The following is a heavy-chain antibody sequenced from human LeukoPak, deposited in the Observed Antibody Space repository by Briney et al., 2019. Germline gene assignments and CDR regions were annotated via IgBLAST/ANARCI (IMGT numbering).Heavy chain of an antibody. CDR1: GFTFSNYW. J-gene: IGHJ6*02. V-gene: IGHV3-7*03. Sequence: GGSLRLSCAASGFTFSNYWMSWLRQAPGKGLEWVANIKQDGSERYYVDSVKGRFTISRDNAKNSVYLQMNSLRAEDTAVYYCVRGMDVWGQGTTVTVSS. CDR3: VRGMDV. CDR2: IKQDGSER.